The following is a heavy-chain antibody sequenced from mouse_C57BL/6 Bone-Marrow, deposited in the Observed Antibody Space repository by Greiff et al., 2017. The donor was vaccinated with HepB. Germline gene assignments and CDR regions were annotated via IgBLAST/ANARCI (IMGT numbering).Heavy chain of an antibody. CDR1: GYSFTGYY. D-gene: IGHD1-1*01. Sequence: VQLQQSGPELVKPGASVKISCTASGYSFTGYYMNWVKQSPEKSLEWIGEINPSTGGTTYNQKFKAKATLTVDKSSSTAYMQLKSLTSEDSAVYYCARKEGYYYGSTPWFAYWGQGTLVTVSA. V-gene: IGHV1-42*01. CDR3: ARKEGYYYGSTPWFAY. J-gene: IGHJ3*01. CDR2: INPSTGGT.